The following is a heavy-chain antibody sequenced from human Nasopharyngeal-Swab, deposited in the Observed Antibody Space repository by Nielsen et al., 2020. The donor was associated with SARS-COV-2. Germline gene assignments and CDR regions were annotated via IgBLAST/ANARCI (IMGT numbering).Heavy chain of an antibody. CDR2: IKQDGSEK. Sequence: GESLKISCAASGFTFSSYWMSWVRQAPGKGLEWVANIKQDGSEKYYVDSVKGRFTISRDNAENSLYLQMNSLIAEDTAVYYCARVFGWELLRDGFDYWGQGTLVTVSS. CDR3: ARVFGWELLRDGFDY. CDR1: GFTFSSYW. V-gene: IGHV3-7*01. D-gene: IGHD1-26*01. J-gene: IGHJ4*02.